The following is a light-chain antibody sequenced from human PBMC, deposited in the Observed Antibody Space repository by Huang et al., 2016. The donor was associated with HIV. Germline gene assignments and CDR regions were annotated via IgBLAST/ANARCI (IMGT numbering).Light chain of an antibody. CDR3: QQSYNSWT. J-gene: IGKJ1*01. CDR1: QSIGNY. CDR2: GAC. V-gene: IGKV1-39*01. Sequence: DIQMTQSPSSLSASVGDRVTVTCRASQSIGNYLNWYQQKPGKAPKLLIYGACSLQSGVPSRFSGSGSGTVFILSITSLQPEDFATYYCQQSYNSWTFGQGTKVDIK.